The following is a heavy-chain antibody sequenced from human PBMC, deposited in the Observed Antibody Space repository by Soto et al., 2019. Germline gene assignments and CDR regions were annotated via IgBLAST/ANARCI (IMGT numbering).Heavy chain of an antibody. V-gene: IGHV3-9*01. J-gene: IGHJ4*02. CDR1: GFTVDDYA. Sequence: PGGSLRLSCVASGFTVDDYAMHWVRQAPGKGLEWVSGISANGDNVDYADSVKGRFTLSRDNAKNSLFLQMNMKWGWMTTIHYFVSWGQGT. CDR3: VS. D-gene: IGHD4-17*01. CDR2: ISANGDNV.